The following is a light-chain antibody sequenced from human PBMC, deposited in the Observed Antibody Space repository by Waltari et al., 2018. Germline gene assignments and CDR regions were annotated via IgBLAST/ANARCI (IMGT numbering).Light chain of an antibody. V-gene: IGLV3-19*01. CDR1: TLRRHH. Sequence: SSELTQDPAVSVALGPTVRITSQGDTLRRHHASWFQQKPERTPIVGVPGENTRPSGIPDRFSGSRSGNTVSLTIAGVPAEDEADYYCNSRDSSGDRLVFGGGTKLTVL. CDR3: NSRDSSGDRLV. J-gene: IGLJ2*01. CDR2: GEN.